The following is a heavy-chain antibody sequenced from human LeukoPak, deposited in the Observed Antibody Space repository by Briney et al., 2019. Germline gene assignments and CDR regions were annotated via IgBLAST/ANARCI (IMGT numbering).Heavy chain of an antibody. CDR3: ARGRWLQLPDY. D-gene: IGHD5-24*01. CDR2: IYYSGST. J-gene: IGHJ4*02. Sequence: PSETLSLTCTVSGASISSYFWSWIRQPPGRGLEWIGYIYYSGSTDYNPPLKSRVTISVDTSKNQFSLRLSSVTAADTAVYYCARGRWLQLPDYWGQGTLVTVSS. V-gene: IGHV4-59*01. CDR1: GASISSYF.